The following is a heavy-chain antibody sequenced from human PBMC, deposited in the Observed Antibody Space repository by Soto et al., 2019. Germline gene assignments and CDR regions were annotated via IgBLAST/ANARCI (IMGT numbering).Heavy chain of an antibody. CDR3: ATRETRTGGLV. V-gene: IGHV4-4*02. J-gene: IGHJ4*03. CDR1: GGSITSGHW. D-gene: IGHD2-8*02. Sequence: QVQLQESGPGLVESSGTLALTCAVYGGSITSGHWWTWVRQSPGMGLEWIGEISLNGDINYSPSRQSGVTVSTDMSRNHLSLRLTSVTAADKAVYYCATRETRTGGLVWGPGNVVTVSS. CDR2: ISLNGDI.